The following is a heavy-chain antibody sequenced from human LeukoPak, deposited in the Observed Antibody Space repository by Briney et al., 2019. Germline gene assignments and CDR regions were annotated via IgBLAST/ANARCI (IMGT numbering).Heavy chain of an antibody. CDR1: GYSFTSYW. D-gene: IGHD3-10*01. Sequence: GESLKISCKGSGYSFTSYWIGWVRQMPGKGLEWMGIIYPGDSDTRYSPSFQGQVTISADKSISTAYLQWSSLKASDTAMYYCARLGGSGSFRIYYYYGMDVWGQGTTVTVSS. CDR3: ARLGGSGSFRIYYYYGMDV. J-gene: IGHJ6*02. CDR2: IYPGDSDT. V-gene: IGHV5-51*01.